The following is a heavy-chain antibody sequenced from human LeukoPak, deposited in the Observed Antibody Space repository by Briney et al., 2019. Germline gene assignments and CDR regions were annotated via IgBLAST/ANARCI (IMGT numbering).Heavy chain of an antibody. Sequence: GGSLRLSCAASGFTFSSYAMSWVRQAPGKGLEWVSAISGSRGSTYYADSVKGRFPISRDNSKNALYLQMNSLRAEDTAVYYCAKDIGGSWTNWFDPWGQGTLVTVSS. V-gene: IGHV3-23*01. D-gene: IGHD6-13*01. CDR2: ISGSRGST. CDR1: GFTFSSYA. J-gene: IGHJ5*02. CDR3: AKDIGGSWTNWFDP.